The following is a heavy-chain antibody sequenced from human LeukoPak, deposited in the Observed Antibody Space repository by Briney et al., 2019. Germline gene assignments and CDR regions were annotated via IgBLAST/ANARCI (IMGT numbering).Heavy chain of an antibody. D-gene: IGHD3-10*01. CDR2: IKQDGSEK. Sequence: GGSLRLSCAASGFTFSNYWMSWVRQAPGKGLEWVANIKQDGSEKNYVDSVKGRFTISRDNATNLLYLQMNSLRAEDTAVYYCARDGPRGGFDYWGQGTLVTVSS. CDR1: GFTFSNYW. CDR3: ARDGPRGGFDY. J-gene: IGHJ4*02. V-gene: IGHV3-7*01.